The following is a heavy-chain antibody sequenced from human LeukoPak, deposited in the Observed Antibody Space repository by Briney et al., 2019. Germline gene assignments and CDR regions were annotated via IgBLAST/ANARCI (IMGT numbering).Heavy chain of an antibody. J-gene: IGHJ5*02. Sequence: SQTLSLTCAVSGGSISSGGYSWSWIRQPPGKGLEWIGYIYHSGSTYCNPSLKSRVTMSIDTSKNQFSLKLSSVTAADTAVYYCARGSQNDYYGSGTHNWFDPWGQGTLVTVSS. V-gene: IGHV4-30-2*01. CDR2: IYHSGST. CDR3: ARGSQNDYYGSGTHNWFDP. CDR1: GGSISSGGYS. D-gene: IGHD3-10*01.